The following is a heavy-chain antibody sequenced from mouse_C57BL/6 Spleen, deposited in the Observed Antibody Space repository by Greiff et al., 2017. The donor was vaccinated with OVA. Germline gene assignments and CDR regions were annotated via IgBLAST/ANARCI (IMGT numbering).Heavy chain of an antibody. CDR2: IHPNSGST. J-gene: IGHJ1*03. V-gene: IGHV1-64*01. CDR3: ARAYGSSRYFDV. Sequence: VQLQQPGAELVKPGASVKLSCKASGYTFTSYWMHWVKQRPGQGLEWIGMIHPNSGSTNYNEKFKSKATLTVDKSSSTAYMQLSSLTSEDSAVYYGARAYGSSRYFDVWGTGTTVTVSS. D-gene: IGHD1-1*01. CDR1: GYTFTSYW.